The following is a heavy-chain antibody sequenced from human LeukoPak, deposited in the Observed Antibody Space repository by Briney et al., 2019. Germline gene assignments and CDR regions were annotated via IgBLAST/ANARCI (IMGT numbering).Heavy chain of an antibody. CDR3: ARHSRSAYTGYENAFDI. CDR2: IYNSENT. J-gene: IGHJ3*02. D-gene: IGHD5-12*01. CDR1: GDSISSSSYC. Sequence: SETLSLTCTVSGDSISSSSYCWVWIRQPPGKGLEWIVNIYNSENTNYNPSLKTRITMSVDTSKNQFSLKLNSVTAADTGIYYCARHSRSAYTGYENAFDIWGQGTMVTVSS. V-gene: IGHV4-39*01.